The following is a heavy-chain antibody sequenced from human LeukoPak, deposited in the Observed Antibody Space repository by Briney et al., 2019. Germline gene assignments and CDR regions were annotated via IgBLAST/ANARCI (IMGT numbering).Heavy chain of an antibody. V-gene: IGHV4-38-2*02. Sequence: PSETLSLTCIVSGYSIIRYYFWGGVRQPPGEGPGWIGSIFHSGDVYYNPALKGRITISVDTSKKQVSLEPSSVTPADTAVYYCARAPNTGDTQDAFDIWGQGTMVTLSS. CDR3: ARAPNTGDTQDAFDI. D-gene: IGHD2-21*01. J-gene: IGHJ3*02. CDR2: IFHSGDV. CDR1: GYSIIRYYF.